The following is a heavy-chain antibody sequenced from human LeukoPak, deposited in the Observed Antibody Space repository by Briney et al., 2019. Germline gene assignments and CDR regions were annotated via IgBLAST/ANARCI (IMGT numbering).Heavy chain of an antibody. D-gene: IGHD3-22*01. V-gene: IGHV1-69*05. CDR1: GGTFSSYA. CDR3: ARPPLPYYYDSSGTKGYAFDI. J-gene: IGHJ3*02. Sequence: GASVKVSCKASGGTFSSYAISWVRQAPGQGLEWMGGIIPIFGTANYAQKFQGRVTITTNESTSTAYMELSSQRSEDTAVYYCARPPLPYYYDSSGTKGYAFDIWGQGTMVTVSS. CDR2: IIPIFGTA.